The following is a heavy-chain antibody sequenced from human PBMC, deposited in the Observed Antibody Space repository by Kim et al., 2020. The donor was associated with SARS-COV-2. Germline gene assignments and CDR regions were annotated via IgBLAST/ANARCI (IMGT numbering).Heavy chain of an antibody. CDR3: ARHSRIVVVPAAILA. J-gene: IGHJ4*02. CDR1: GGSISSSSYY. D-gene: IGHD2-2*01. CDR2: IYYSGST. V-gene: IGHV4-39*01. Sequence: SETLSLTCTVSGGSISSSSYYWGWIRQPPGKGLEWIGSIYYSGSTYYNPSLKSRVTISVDTSKNQFSLKLSSATAADTAVYYGARHSRIVVVPAAILAWGQGTLVTVSS.